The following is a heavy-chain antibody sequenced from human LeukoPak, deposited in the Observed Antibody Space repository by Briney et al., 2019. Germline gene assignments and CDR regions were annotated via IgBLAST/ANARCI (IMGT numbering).Heavy chain of an antibody. CDR1: GDSISCYY. V-gene: IGHV4-4*07. Sequence: PSETLSLTCTVSGDSISCYYWSWIRQPAGKGLEWIGRIYTSGSTNYNPSLKSRVTMSVDTSKNQFSLKLSSATAADTAVYYCARFIAVAGINWYFDLWGRGTLITVSS. CDR3: ARFIAVAGINWYFDL. CDR2: IYTSGST. J-gene: IGHJ2*01. D-gene: IGHD6-19*01.